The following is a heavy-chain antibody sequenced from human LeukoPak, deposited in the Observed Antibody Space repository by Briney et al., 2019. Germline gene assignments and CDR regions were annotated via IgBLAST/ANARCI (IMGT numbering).Heavy chain of an antibody. V-gene: IGHV1-69*04. CDR2: IIPILGIA. D-gene: IGHD3-22*01. CDR1: GGTFSSYA. CDR3: ARNPYYYDSSGYYFFDY. Sequence: KVSCKASGGTFSSYAISWVRQAPGQGLEWMGRIIPILGIANYAQKFQGRVTITADKSTSTAYMELSSLRSEDTAVYYCARNPYYYDSSGYYFFDYWGQGTLVTVSS. J-gene: IGHJ4*02.